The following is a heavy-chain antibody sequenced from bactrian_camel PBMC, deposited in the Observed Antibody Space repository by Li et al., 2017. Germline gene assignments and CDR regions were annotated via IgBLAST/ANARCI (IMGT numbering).Heavy chain of an antibody. Sequence: HVQLVESGGGLVLPGGSLRLSCVASGFTFSRFYITWVRQAPGKGLEWVSSIYTDGSRTYYADSLKGRFTISRDNAKNTVFLQMNSLKTEDTGMYYCTALQGPWVGFGYWGQGTQVTVS. J-gene: IGHJ6*01. D-gene: IGHD5*01. V-gene: IGHV3-2*01. CDR3: TALQGPWVGFGY. CDR1: GFTFSRFY. CDR2: IYTDGSRT.